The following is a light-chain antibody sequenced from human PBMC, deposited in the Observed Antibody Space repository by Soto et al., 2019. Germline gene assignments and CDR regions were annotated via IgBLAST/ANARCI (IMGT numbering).Light chain of an antibody. CDR1: QSVSSTY. CDR3: QQYGSSTGYT. J-gene: IGKJ2*01. V-gene: IGKV3-20*01. CDR2: GAS. Sequence: IVLTQSPGTLSLSPGERATLSCRASQSVSSTYFAWYQQKPGQAPRLLISGASSRATGIPDRFSGSGSGTDFTLTISRLEPEDFAVYSCQQYGSSTGYTFGQGTKVEIK.